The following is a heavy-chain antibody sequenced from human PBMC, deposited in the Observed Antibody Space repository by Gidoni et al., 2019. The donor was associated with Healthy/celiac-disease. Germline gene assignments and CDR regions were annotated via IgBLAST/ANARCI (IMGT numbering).Heavy chain of an antibody. V-gene: IGHV1-69*04. CDR3: ARDRSVMIVVAASFDY. D-gene: IGHD3-22*01. CDR2: IIPIFGIA. Sequence: WMGRIIPIFGIANYAQKFQGRVTITADKSMSTAYMELSSLRSEDTAVYYCARDRSVMIVVAASFDYWGQGTLVTVSS. J-gene: IGHJ4*02.